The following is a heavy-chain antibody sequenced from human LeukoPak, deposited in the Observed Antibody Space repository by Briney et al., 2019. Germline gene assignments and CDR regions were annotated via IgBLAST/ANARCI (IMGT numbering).Heavy chain of an antibody. CDR1: GGSFSGYY. D-gene: IGHD6-19*01. J-gene: IGHJ4*02. Sequence: PSEPLSLTCAVYGGSFSGYYWSWLRQPPGKGLEWIGEINHSGSTNYNPSLKIRVTISVDTSKNQFSLKLSSVTAADTAVYYCARGVSSGWYGYWGQGTLVTVSS. CDR3: ARGVSSGWYGY. CDR2: INHSGST. V-gene: IGHV4-34*01.